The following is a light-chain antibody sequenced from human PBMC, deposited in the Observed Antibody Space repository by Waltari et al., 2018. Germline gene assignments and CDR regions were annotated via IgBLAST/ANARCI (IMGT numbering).Light chain of an antibody. J-gene: IGKJ2*01. CDR1: QSVLHIPNNKNY. CDR2: WAS. CDR3: QQSYSIPYT. V-gene: IGKV4-1*01. Sequence: IVMTQSPVTLAVSLGERATNNCKSSQSVLHIPNNKNYLTWYQQKPGQPPKLLISWASTRESGVPDRFSGSGSGTDFTLTISSLQAEDVAVYYCQQSYSIPYTFGQGTKLEIK.